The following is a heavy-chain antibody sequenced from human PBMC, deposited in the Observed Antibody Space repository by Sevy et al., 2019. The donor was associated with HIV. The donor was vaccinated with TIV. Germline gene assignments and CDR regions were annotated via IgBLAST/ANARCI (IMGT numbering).Heavy chain of an antibody. D-gene: IGHD3-10*01. Sequence: GGSLRLSCEASGFNFSKVWMSWVRQAPGKGLEWVAHIKNKVDGGTTDYAAPVRGRVTISREDSKNSLFLQMNSLKIEDTAVYYCTTGGSLFQHWGQGTLVTVSS. J-gene: IGHJ1*01. V-gene: IGHV3-15*01. CDR2: IKNKVDGGTT. CDR3: TTGGSLFQH. CDR1: GFNFSKVW.